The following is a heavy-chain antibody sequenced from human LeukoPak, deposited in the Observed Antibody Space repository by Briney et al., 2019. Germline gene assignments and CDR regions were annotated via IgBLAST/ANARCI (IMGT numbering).Heavy chain of an antibody. V-gene: IGHV3-7*01. CDR3: GRNEVDY. CDR2: IKQDGSEE. CDR1: GLTFSNYR. Sequence: GQSLRLSCVVSGLTFSNYRMSWVRQAPGKGLEWVAHIKQDGSEEFYVDSVKGRFTISRDNAKNSLYLQTSSLRTEDTAVYYCGRNEVDYFGHGTLVTVSS. J-gene: IGHJ4*01.